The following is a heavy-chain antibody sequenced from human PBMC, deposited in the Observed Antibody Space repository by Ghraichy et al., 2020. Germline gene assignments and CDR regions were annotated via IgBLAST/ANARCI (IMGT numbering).Heavy chain of an antibody. CDR3: ASGTGWLIDY. D-gene: IGHD6-19*01. V-gene: IGHV3-7*05. CDR2: IKNDGSEK. CDR1: GFLISNSW. Sequence: GGSLRLSCAGSGFLISNSWVNWVRQAPGKGLEWVAIIKNDGSEKYYMDSVKGRFTISRDNAKGSVYLHMSSLRVDDTAIYFCASGTGWLIDYWGLGTLVTVSS. J-gene: IGHJ4*02.